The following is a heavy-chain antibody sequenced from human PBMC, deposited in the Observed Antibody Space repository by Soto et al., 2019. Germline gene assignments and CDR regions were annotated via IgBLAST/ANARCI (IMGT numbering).Heavy chain of an antibody. Sequence: SETLSLTCTVSGGSISSYYWSWIRQPPGKGLEWIGYIYYSGSTNYNPSLKSRVTISVDTSKNQFSLKLSSVTAADTAVYYCARAQMVASPFDYWGQGTLVTVSS. D-gene: IGHD2-8*01. CDR2: IYYSGST. CDR1: GGSISSYY. CDR3: ARAQMVASPFDY. J-gene: IGHJ4*02. V-gene: IGHV4-59*01.